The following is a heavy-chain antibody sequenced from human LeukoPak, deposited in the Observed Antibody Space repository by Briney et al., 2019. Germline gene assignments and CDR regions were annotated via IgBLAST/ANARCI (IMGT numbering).Heavy chain of an antibody. CDR2: IYHSGST. J-gene: IGHJ4*02. V-gene: IGHV4-38-2*02. CDR3: AGDLGIAARPDY. CDR1: GGSISSYY. D-gene: IGHD6-6*01. Sequence: SETLSLTCTVSGGSISSYYWGWIRQPPGKGLEWIGSIYHSGSTYYNPSLKSRVTISVDTSKNQFPLKLSSVTAADTAVYYCAGDLGIAARPDYWGQGTLVIVSS.